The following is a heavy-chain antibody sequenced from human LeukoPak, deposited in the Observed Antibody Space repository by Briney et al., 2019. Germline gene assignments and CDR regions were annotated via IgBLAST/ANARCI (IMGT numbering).Heavy chain of an antibody. CDR3: AKGVKHIVVVTAQHVFDY. V-gene: IGHV3-30*02. Sequence: GGSLRLSCAASGFTFGSYRMHWVRQAPGKGVEWVTFIRSDGSNKYYADSVKGRFTVSRDNSMTTLYLQMNTRSPDDTAVYYCAKGVKHIVVVTAQHVFDYWGQGTLVTVSS. CDR1: GFTFGSYR. CDR2: IRSDGSNK. J-gene: IGHJ4*02. D-gene: IGHD2-21*02.